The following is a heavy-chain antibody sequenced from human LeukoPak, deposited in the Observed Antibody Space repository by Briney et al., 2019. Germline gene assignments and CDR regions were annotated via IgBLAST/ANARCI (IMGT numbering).Heavy chain of an antibody. D-gene: IGHD6-6*01. V-gene: IGHV1-69*05. J-gene: IGHJ4*02. CDR2: IIPIFGTA. CDR3: ARGKTFRYSSSSQYFDY. Sequence: SVKVSCKASGGTFSSYAISWVRQAPGQGLESMGGIIPIFGTANYAQKFQGRVTITTDESTSTAYMELSSLRSEDTAVYYCARGKTFRYSSSSQYFDYWGQGTLVTVSS. CDR1: GGTFSSYA.